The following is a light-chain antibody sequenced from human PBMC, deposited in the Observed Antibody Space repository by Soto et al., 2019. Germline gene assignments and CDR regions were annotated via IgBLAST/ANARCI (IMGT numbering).Light chain of an antibody. J-gene: IGLJ2*01. CDR1: SGHRSYI. V-gene: IGLV4-60*03. Sequence: QSVLTQSSSASTSLGSSVKLTCTLSSGHRSYIIAWHQQQPGKAPRYLMKLEGCGTYNKGSGVPDRFSGSSSGADRYLTISNLQSEDEADYYCETWDTNTRVFGGGTKLTVL. CDR3: ETWDTNTRV. CDR2: LEGCGTY.